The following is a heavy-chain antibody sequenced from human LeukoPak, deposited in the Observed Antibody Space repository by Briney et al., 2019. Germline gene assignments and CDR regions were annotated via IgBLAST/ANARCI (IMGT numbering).Heavy chain of an antibody. CDR3: ARDPTRIGYCSGGSCYGMDV. J-gene: IGHJ6*04. CDR1: GGSISSSNW. D-gene: IGHD2-15*01. Sequence: PSGTLSLTCAVSGGSISSSNWWSWVRQPPGQGLAWIGEIYHSGSTNYNPSLKSRVTISVDKSKNQFSLKLSSVTAADTAVYYCARDPTRIGYCSGGSCYGMDVWGKGTTVTVSS. V-gene: IGHV4-4*02. CDR2: IYHSGST.